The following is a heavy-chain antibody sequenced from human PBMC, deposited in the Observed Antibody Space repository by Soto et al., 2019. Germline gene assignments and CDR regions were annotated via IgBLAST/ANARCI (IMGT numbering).Heavy chain of an antibody. J-gene: IGHJ5*02. CDR2: ISSSSDFI. CDR3: ARGANGIDRLDH. Sequence: GGSLRLSCEVSGFTFRSYEMHWVRQAPGKGLEWLSYISSSSDFIYYSESVKGRFTISRDNANNSLYPQMNSLRAADTAIYYCARGANGIDRLDHWGQGAPVTVSS. V-gene: IGHV3-48*03. D-gene: IGHD5-12*01. CDR1: GFTFRSYE.